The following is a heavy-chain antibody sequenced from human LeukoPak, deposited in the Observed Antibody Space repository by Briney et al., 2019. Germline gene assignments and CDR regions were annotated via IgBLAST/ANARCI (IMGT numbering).Heavy chain of an antibody. CDR1: GFTFSSYG. CDR2: IYYSGST. J-gene: IGHJ5*02. D-gene: IGHD6-13*01. CDR3: AREMYSSTILVDP. Sequence: LRLSCAASGFTFSSYGIHWVRQAPGKGLEWIGYIYYSGSTYYNPSLKSRVTISVDTSKNQFSLKLSSVTAADTAVYYCAREMYSSTILVDPWGQGTLVTVSS. V-gene: IGHV4-31*02.